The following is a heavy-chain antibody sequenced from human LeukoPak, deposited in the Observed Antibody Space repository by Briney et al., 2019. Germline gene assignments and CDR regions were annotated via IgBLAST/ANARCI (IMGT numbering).Heavy chain of an antibody. J-gene: IGHJ4*02. Sequence: GGSLRLSCAASGFTFSSYSMNWVRQAPGKGLEWVSSISSSSSYIYYADSVKGRFTISRDNAKNSLYLQMYSLRAEDTAVYYCARDVNEYYYDSSGYYYFDYWGQGTLVTVSS. CDR1: GFTFSSYS. V-gene: IGHV3-21*01. D-gene: IGHD3-22*01. CDR3: ARDVNEYYYDSSGYYYFDY. CDR2: ISSSSSYI.